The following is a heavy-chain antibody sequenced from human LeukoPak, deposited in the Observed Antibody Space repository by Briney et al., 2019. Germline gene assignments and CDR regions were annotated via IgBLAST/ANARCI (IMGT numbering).Heavy chain of an antibody. CDR1: GFTFNNYG. V-gene: IGHV3-30*02. CDR3: ARRNY. J-gene: IGHJ4*02. Sequence: PGGSLTLSCVASGFTFNNYGMHWVRQAPGKGLEWVALIQPAGNDKFYAKSVKGRFTVSRDNSKNTLYLQLNSLRAEDTAVYYCARRNYWGQGSLVTVSS. CDR2: IQPAGNDK.